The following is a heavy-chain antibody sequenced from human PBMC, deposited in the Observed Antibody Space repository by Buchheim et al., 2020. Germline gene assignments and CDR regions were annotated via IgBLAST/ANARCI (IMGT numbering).Heavy chain of an antibody. CDR3: ARALEGSGWHPPYWYFDL. J-gene: IGHJ2*01. Sequence: VQLLESGGGLVQPGGSLRLSCAASGFTLSDYYMSWIRQAPGKGLEWVSYISSSGSTIYYADSVKGRFTIPRANAKNSLYLQMNSLRAEDTAVYYCARALEGSGWHPPYWYFDLWGRGTL. D-gene: IGHD6-19*01. CDR2: ISSSGSTI. CDR1: GFTLSDYY. V-gene: IGHV3-11*01.